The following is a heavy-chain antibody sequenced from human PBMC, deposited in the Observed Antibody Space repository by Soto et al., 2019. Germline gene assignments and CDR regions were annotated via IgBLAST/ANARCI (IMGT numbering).Heavy chain of an antibody. CDR3: ARSSQYYYGSGSFDY. D-gene: IGHD3-10*01. CDR2: IYPGDSDT. Sequence: GESLKISCKGSGYSFTSYWIGWVRPMPGKGRECMGIIYPGDSDTIYIPSFQGQVPISAEKSISPAYLQWSSLKASDTPMYYCARSSQYYYGSGSFDYWRQGILVPV. CDR1: GYSFTSYW. V-gene: IGHV5-51*01. J-gene: IGHJ4*02.